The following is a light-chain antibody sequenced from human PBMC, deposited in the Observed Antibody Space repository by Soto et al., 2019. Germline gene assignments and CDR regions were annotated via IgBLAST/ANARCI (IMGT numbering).Light chain of an antibody. CDR1: SSDVGGSNF. Sequence: QSVLTQPASVSGSPGQSITIYCTGTSSDVGGSNFVSWYQQHPGKAPKLMIYDVNNRPSGVPNRFSGSKSGNTASLTIFGLLAEDEADYYCSSHTTSSTLVFGGGTKLTVL. CDR2: DVN. J-gene: IGLJ2*01. CDR3: SSHTTSSTLV. V-gene: IGLV2-14*01.